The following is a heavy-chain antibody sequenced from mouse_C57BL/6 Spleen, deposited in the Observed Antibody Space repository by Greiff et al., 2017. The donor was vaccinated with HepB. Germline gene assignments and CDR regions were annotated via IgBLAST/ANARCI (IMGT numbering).Heavy chain of an antibody. Sequence: VKLMESGAELVKPGASVKISCKASGYAFSSYWMNWVKQRPGKGLEWIGQIYPGDGDTNYNGKFKGKATLTADKSSSTAYMQLSSLTSEDSAVYFCARSGLLEGGYAMDYWGQGTSVTVSS. J-gene: IGHJ4*01. CDR3: ARSGLLEGGYAMDY. D-gene: IGHD3-1*01. CDR2: IYPGDGDT. V-gene: IGHV1-80*01. CDR1: GYAFSSYW.